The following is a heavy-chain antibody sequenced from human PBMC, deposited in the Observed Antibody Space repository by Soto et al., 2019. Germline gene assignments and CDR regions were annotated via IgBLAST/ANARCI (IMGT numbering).Heavy chain of an antibody. CDR1: GDSISSYY. V-gene: IGHV4-59*13. CDR3: ERVWELPVWFDP. D-gene: IGHD1-26*01. Sequence: QVQLQESGPGLVKPSETLSLTCTVAGDSISSYYWSWSRQPPGKGLELVGYISYTVSTIYNPSLESRAPPSLDTSKNQASLSRISVTVAETAVYSCERVWELPVWFDPWGRGTLVTVSS. CDR2: ISYTVST. J-gene: IGHJ5*02.